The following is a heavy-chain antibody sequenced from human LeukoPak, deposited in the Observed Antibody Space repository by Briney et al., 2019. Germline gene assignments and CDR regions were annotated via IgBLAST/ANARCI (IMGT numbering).Heavy chain of an antibody. V-gene: IGHV4-39*07. CDR1: GGSISSSSYY. Sequence: SETLSLTCTVSGGSISSSSYYWSWIRQPPGKGLEWIGEINHSGSTNYNPSLKSRVTISVDTSKNQFSLKLSSVTAADTAVYYCARGRIVVVVAATTSNYYYYYGMDVWGQGTTVTVSS. CDR3: ARGRIVVVVAATTSNYYYYYGMDV. J-gene: IGHJ6*02. CDR2: INHSGST. D-gene: IGHD2-15*01.